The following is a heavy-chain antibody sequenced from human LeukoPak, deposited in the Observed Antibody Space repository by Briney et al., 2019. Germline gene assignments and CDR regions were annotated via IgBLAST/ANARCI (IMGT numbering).Heavy chain of an antibody. CDR1: GGTFSSYA. J-gene: IGHJ4*02. CDR3: ASGYFDWLFPRGLDY. D-gene: IGHD3-9*01. CDR2: IIPIFGTA. Sequence: SVKVSCKASGGTFSSYAISWVRQAPGLGLEWMGGIIPIFGTANYAQKFQGRVTITADESTSTAYMELSSVTAADTAVYYCASGYFDWLFPRGLDYWGQGTLVTVSS. V-gene: IGHV1-69*13.